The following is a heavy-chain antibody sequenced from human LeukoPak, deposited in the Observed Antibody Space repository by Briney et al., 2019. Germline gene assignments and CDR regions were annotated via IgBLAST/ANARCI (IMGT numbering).Heavy chain of an antibody. V-gene: IGHV3-23*01. CDR3: AKDLFDYGDYVRSNHYYYGMDV. J-gene: IGHJ6*02. CDR1: GFTFSSYA. Sequence: PGGSPRLSCAASGFTFSSYAMSWVRQAPGKGLEWVSAISGSGGSTYYADSVKGRFTISRDNSKNTLYLQMNSLRAEDTAVYYCAKDLFDYGDYVRSNHYYYGMDVWGQGTTVTVSS. D-gene: IGHD4-17*01. CDR2: ISGSGGST.